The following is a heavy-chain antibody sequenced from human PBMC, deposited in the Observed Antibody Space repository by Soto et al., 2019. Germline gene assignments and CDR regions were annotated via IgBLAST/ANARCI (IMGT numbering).Heavy chain of an antibody. Sequence: GGSLRLSCTASGFTFSSYAMSWVRQAPGKGLEWVSVIYSGGSTYYADSVKGRFTISRDNSKNTLYLQMNSLRAEDTAVYYCATLPAAIGQHWGQGTLVTVSS. CDR2: IYSGGST. CDR1: GFTFSSYA. V-gene: IGHV3-66*01. CDR3: ATLPAAIGQH. D-gene: IGHD2-2*01. J-gene: IGHJ1*01.